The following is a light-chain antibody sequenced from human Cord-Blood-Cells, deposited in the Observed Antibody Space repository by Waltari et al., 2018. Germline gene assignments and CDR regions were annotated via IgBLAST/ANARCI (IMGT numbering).Light chain of an antibody. Sequence: QSALTQPRPVSGSPGPSVTISCTGTSSDVGGYNYVSWYQQHPGKAPKLMIYDVSKRPSGVPDRFSGSKSGNTASLTISGLQAEDEADYYCCSYAGSYVFGGGTKLTVL. CDR3: CSYAGSYV. CDR1: SSDVGGYNY. J-gene: IGLJ2*01. CDR2: DVS. V-gene: IGLV2-11*01.